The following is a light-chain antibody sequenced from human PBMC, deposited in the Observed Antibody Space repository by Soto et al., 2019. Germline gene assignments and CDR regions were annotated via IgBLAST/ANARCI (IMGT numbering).Light chain of an antibody. CDR3: QQFSSYSRT. CDR1: QSVNSW. V-gene: IGKV1-5*01. Sequence: DIQMTQSPSTLSAYVGDRVTITCRASQSVNSWLAWYQQKPGRAPKLLIYSVSNLDSGVPSRFSGSGSGIEFTLTISSLQPDDFATYYCQQFSSYSRTFGQGTKVEMK. CDR2: SVS. J-gene: IGKJ1*01.